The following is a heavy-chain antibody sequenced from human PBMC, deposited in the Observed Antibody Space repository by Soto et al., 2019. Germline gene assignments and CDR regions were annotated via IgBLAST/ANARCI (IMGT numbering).Heavy chain of an antibody. CDR1: GFTFSKYW. CDR2: IKHDGSEK. V-gene: IGHV3-7*01. Sequence: EVQLLESGGGLVQPGGSLRLSCAASGFTFSKYWMNWVRQAPGKGLEWVANIKHDGSEKYYVDSVKGRFTISRDNAKISLYLQMNSLRAEDTAVYYCASSKWELRVSAYDIWGQGTMVTVSS. CDR3: ASSKWELRVSAYDI. D-gene: IGHD1-26*01. J-gene: IGHJ3*02.